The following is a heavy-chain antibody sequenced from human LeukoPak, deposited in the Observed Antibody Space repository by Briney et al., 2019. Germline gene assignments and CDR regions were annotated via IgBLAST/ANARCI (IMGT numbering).Heavy chain of an antibody. D-gene: IGHD3-3*01. CDR3: ARQGYDYHYYYMDV. CDR1: GYTFSSYW. CDR2: IYPGNSDT. V-gene: IGHV5-51*01. J-gene: IGHJ6*03. Sequence: GESLKISCKGSGYTFSSYWIVWVRQMPGKGLEWMGIIYPGNSDTIYSPSFRGQVTISADKSADSTYLQWASLKASDSGTYYCARQGYDYHYYYMDVWGKGTTVTVSS.